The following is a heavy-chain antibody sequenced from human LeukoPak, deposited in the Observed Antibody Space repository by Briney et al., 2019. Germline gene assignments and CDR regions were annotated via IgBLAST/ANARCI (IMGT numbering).Heavy chain of an antibody. V-gene: IGHV3-9*01. D-gene: IGHD5-12*01. CDR1: GFTFDDYA. CDR2: ISWNSGSI. J-gene: IGHJ3*02. Sequence: PGGSLRLSCAASGFTFDDYAMHWVRQAPGKGLEWVSGISWNSGSIGYADSVKGRFTISRDNAKNSLYLQMNTLRADDTALYYCARDKGYDPLHDAFDIWGQGTMVTVSS. CDR3: ARDKGYDPLHDAFDI.